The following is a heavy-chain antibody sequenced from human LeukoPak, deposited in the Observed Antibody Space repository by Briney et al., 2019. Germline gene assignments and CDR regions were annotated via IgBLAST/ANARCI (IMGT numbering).Heavy chain of an antibody. D-gene: IGHD2-15*01. Sequence: GGSLRLSCAASGFTFSSYGMSWVRQGPGKGLVWVSYINSDGSNTNYADSVKGRFTISRDNAENTLYLQMNSLRAEDTAVYYCARVAAGVRHYRHFDSWGQGTLVTVSS. CDR2: INSDGSNT. V-gene: IGHV3-74*01. J-gene: IGHJ4*02. CDR1: GFTFSSYG. CDR3: ARVAAGVRHYRHFDS.